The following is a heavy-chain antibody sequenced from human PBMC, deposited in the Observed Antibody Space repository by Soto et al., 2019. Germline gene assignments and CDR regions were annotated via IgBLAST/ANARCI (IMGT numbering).Heavy chain of an antibody. D-gene: IGHD1-26*01. Sequence: GGSLGLSCAASGFIFSGSAMHWVRQASGKGLEWVGHIRSKANNYATAYAASVKGRFTLSRDDSKNTAYLQMNSLKTEDTAVYYCAIDPFSGDIVGTTNWGQGTPVTGSS. CDR1: GFIFSGSA. CDR2: IRSKANNYAT. CDR3: AIDPFSGDIVGTTN. J-gene: IGHJ4*02. V-gene: IGHV3-73*01.